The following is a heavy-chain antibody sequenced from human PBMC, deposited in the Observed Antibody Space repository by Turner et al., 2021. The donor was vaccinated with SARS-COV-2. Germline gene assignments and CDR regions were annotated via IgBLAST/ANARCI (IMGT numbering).Heavy chain of an antibody. D-gene: IGHD6-13*01. CDR3: ARVGVGGSSWPKDFDY. J-gene: IGHJ4*02. CDR1: GGTFSTYA. CDR2: IIPILGTA. V-gene: IGHV1-69*01. Sequence: QVQLVQSGAEVKKPGSSVKVSCKASGGTFSTYAISWVRQAPGQGLGWLGGIIPILGTANYARKFQGRVTITADESTSTAYMELSSLRSEDTAVYYCARVGVGGSSWPKDFDYWGQGTLVTVSS.